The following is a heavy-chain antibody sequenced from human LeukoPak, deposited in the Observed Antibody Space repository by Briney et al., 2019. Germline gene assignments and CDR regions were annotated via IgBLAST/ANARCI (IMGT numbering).Heavy chain of an antibody. D-gene: IGHD2-2*01. J-gene: IGHJ4*02. V-gene: IGHV1-69*05. CDR2: IIPIFGTA. CDR1: GGTFSSYA. CDR3: ARGGEYGVVPAAQYDY. Sequence: SVKVSCKASGGTFSSYAISWVRQAPGQGLEWMGGIIPIFGTANYAQKFQGRVTITTDESTSTVYMELSSLRSEDTAVYYCARGGEYGVVPAAQYDYWGQGTLVTVSS.